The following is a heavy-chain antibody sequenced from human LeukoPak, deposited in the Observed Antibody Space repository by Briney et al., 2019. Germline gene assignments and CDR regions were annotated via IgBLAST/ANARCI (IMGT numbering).Heavy chain of an antibody. J-gene: IGHJ6*02. V-gene: IGHV3-66*01. CDR2: IYSDGRT. D-gene: IGHD6-19*01. Sequence: GGSLRLSCAASGFTVSTNYMSWVRQAPGKGLEGVSVIYSDGRTSYADSVRGRFTISRDNSKNTLYLQTSSLRAEDTAVYYCARELVAGGGRRGMDVWGQGTTVTVSS. CDR1: GFTVSTNY. CDR3: ARELVAGGGRRGMDV.